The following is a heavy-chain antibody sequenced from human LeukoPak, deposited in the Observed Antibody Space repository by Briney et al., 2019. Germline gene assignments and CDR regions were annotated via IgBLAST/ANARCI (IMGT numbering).Heavy chain of an antibody. J-gene: IGHJ4*02. CDR1: GFTFSSYA. V-gene: IGHV3-23*01. Sequence: PGGSLRLSCAASGFTFSSYAMSWVRQAPGKGLEWVSAISGSGGSTYYADSVKGRFTISRDNSKNTLYLQMNSLRAEDTAVYYCAGSPSRLRYFDWFMGYWGQGTLVTVSS. D-gene: IGHD3-9*01. CDR2: ISGSGGST. CDR3: AGSPSRLRYFDWFMGY.